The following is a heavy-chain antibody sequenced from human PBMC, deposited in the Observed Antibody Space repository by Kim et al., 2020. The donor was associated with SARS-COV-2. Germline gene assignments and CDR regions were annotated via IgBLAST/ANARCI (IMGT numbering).Heavy chain of an antibody. CDR1: GYSVSTDYY. CDR3: QRMVRSGPFDY. V-gene: IGHV4-38-2*02. Sequence: SETLSLTCTVSGYSVSTDYYWGWIRQPPGKGLEWIGSIYHTGKTYYNPYLKSRVTISIDTSRNQFSLKVNSVTAADTAMYYCQRMVRSGPFDYWGQGTLVTVPS. D-gene: IGHD3-3*01. J-gene: IGHJ4*02. CDR2: IYHTGKT.